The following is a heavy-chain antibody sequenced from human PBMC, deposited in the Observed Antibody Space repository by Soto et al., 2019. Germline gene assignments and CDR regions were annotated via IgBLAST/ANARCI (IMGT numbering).Heavy chain of an antibody. D-gene: IGHD5-12*01. CDR1: GGSISSSSYY. CDR3: ARHSRPEYSGYDYPGNQQEGGPFDY. J-gene: IGHJ4*02. Sequence: PSETLSLTCTVSGGSISSSSYYWGWIRQPPGKGLEWIGSIYYSGSTYYNPSLKSRVTISVDTSKNQFSLKLSSVTAADTAVYYCARHSRPEYSGYDYPGNQQEGGPFDYWGQGTLVTVSS. V-gene: IGHV4-39*01. CDR2: IYYSGST.